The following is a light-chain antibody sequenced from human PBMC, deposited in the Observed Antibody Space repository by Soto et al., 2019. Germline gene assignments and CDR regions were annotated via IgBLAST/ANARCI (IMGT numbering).Light chain of an antibody. CDR3: QEYNSYWT. Sequence: DIQMTQSPSTLAASVGDRVTITCRASQSISNWLAWYQQKPGEAPKLLIYKASSLESRVPSRFSGSGSGTEITLTISSLQPDDFGTYYCQEYNSYWTFGQGTKVDIK. V-gene: IGKV1-5*03. CDR2: KAS. J-gene: IGKJ1*01. CDR1: QSISNW.